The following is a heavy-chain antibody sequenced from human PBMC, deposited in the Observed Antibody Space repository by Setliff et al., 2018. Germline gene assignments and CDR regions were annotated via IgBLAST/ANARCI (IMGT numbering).Heavy chain of an antibody. CDR3: ARRDGSIMYREFFDY. CDR2: VYHSGKT. V-gene: IGHV4-38-2*01. CDR1: NHSLSSDYY. Sequence: PSETLSLTCAVSNHSLSSDYYWGWIRQSPVKGLEWIGNVYHSGKTYYNPSLKSRVTISVDTSKNHFSLRLTSVTAADTAVYYCARRDGSIMYREFFDYWGQGALVTVSS. J-gene: IGHJ4*02. D-gene: IGHD3-10*02.